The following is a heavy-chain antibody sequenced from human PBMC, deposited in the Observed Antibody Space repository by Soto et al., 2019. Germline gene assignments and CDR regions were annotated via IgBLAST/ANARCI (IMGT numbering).Heavy chain of an antibody. V-gene: IGHV3-21*01. CDR2: ISSSSSYI. Sequence: EVQLVESGGGLVKPGGSLRLSCAASGFTFSSYSMNWVRQAPGKGLEWVSSISSSSSYIYYADSVKGRFTISRDNAENSLYLQMNSLRAEDTAVYYCARARGRYCSGGSCYSGDDYWGQGTLVTVSS. J-gene: IGHJ4*02. D-gene: IGHD2-15*01. CDR1: GFTFSSYS. CDR3: ARARGRYCSGGSCYSGDDY.